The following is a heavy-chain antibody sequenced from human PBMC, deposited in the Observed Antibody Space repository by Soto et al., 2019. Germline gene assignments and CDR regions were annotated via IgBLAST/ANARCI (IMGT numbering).Heavy chain of an antibody. J-gene: IGHJ2*01. Sequence: EVQLVESGGGLVKPGGSLRLSCAASGFTFSSHTMNWVRQAPGKGPEWVSSISTTSTYIYYADSVKGRFTISRDNAKNSLYLHMNNLRAEDTAVYYCARGPYEDWYLGLWGRGTLVNVSS. D-gene: IGHD2-8*01. V-gene: IGHV3-21*01. CDR2: ISTTSTYI. CDR3: ARGPYEDWYLGL. CDR1: GFTFSSHT.